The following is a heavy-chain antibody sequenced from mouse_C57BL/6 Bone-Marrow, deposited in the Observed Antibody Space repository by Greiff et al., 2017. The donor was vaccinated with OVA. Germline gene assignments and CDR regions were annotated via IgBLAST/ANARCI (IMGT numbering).Heavy chain of an antibody. CDR2: ISDGGSYT. J-gene: IGHJ1*03. V-gene: IGHV5-4*01. CDR3: ARDLGNYYGSSYVEWYFDV. D-gene: IGHD1-1*01. Sequence: EVKVVESGGGLVKPGGSLKLSCAASGFTFSSYAMSWVRQTPEKRLEWVATISDGGSYTYYPDNVKGRFTISRDNAKNNLYLQMSHLKSEDTAMYYCARDLGNYYGSSYVEWYFDVWGTGTTVTVSS. CDR1: GFTFSSYA.